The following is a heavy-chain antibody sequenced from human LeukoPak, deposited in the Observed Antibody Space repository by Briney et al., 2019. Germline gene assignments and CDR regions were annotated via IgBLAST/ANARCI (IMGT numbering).Heavy chain of an antibody. J-gene: IGHJ3*01. CDR2: IYYSGST. CDR3: ARATGPYSSSWYVPDAFDL. D-gene: IGHD6-13*01. V-gene: IGHV4-61*08. CDR1: GGSISSGDYY. Sequence: SETLSLTCTVSGGSISSGDYYWSWIRQPPGKGLEWIGYIYYSGSTNFNPSLKSRVTISIDTSKNQFSLKLSSVTAVDTAVYYCARATGPYSSSWYVPDAFDLWGQGTMVTVSS.